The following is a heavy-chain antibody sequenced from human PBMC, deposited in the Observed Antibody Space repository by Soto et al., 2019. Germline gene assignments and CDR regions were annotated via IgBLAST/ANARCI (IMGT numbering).Heavy chain of an antibody. CDR2: ISASGGTT. J-gene: IGHJ6*02. V-gene: IGHV3-23*01. CDR3: AKSEDLRKTVIAVRFSPMDV. D-gene: IGHD2-21*01. Sequence: GGSLRLSCVASGFSFASYALNWVRQAPGRGLEWVSVISASGGTTYYANSVEGRFTISRDNSKNTLYLQMDSLRVEDTAVYYCAKSEDLRKTVIAVRFSPMDVWGQGTMVTVSS. CDR1: GFSFASYA.